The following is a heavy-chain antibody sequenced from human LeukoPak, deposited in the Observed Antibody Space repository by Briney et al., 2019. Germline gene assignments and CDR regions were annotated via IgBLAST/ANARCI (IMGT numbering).Heavy chain of an antibody. CDR2: IWYDGSKT. J-gene: IGHJ4*02. Sequence: GGSLRLSCTTSGFTFTNYGINWVRQAPGKGLEWVAAIWYDGSKTSYTDSVKGRFTVSRDISKNTVYLQMSGLKAEDTAVYYCARDDCSTTPCYAYWGQGTLVTVSS. CDR3: ARDDCSTTPCYAY. CDR1: GFTFTNYG. D-gene: IGHD2-2*01. V-gene: IGHV3-33*01.